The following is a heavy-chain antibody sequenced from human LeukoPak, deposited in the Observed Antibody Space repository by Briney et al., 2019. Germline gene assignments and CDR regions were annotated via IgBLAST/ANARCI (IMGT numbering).Heavy chain of an antibody. D-gene: IGHD3-22*01. CDR1: GYTFTGYY. J-gene: IGHJ4*02. CDR2: INPNSGGT. V-gene: IGHV1-2*02. CDR3: AREGSVVITSNFDY. Sequence: ASVKVSCKASGYTFTGYYMHWVRQAPGPGREGMGWINPNSGGTNYAQKFQGRVTMTRDTSISTAYMELSRLRSDDTAVYYCAREGSVVITSNFDYWGQGTLVTVSS.